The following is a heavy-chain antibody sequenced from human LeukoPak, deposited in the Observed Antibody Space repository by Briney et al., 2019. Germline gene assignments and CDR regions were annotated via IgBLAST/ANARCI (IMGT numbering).Heavy chain of an antibody. J-gene: IGHJ4*02. CDR1: GGSITSYY. Sequence: SETLSLTCTVSGGSITSYYWSWIRQPPGKGLEWIGYIYYSGSSNYNPSLKSRVTISVDMSKNQFSLKLASVTAADTAVYYCARLMNIAAADFWGQGTLVTVSS. CDR3: ARLMNIAAADF. V-gene: IGHV4-59*08. CDR2: IYYSGSS. D-gene: IGHD6-13*01.